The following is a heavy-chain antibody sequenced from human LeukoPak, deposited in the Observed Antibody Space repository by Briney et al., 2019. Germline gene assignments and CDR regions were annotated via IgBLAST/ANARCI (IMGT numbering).Heavy chain of an antibody. V-gene: IGHV3-30*02. CDR1: GFTSSSYG. J-gene: IGHJ4*02. CDR2: IRSDGSNE. CDR3: ARGGISASWDPFDY. Sequence: GGSLRLSCAASGFTSSSYGMHWVRQAPGKGLEWVAFIRSDGSNEYYTDSVKGRFTIYRDNSKNTLYLQLNSLRPEDTAVYYCARGGISASWDPFDYWGQGTLVTVSS. D-gene: IGHD2-2*01.